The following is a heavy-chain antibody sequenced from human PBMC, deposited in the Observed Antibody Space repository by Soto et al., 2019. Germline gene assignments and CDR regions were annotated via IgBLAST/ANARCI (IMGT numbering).Heavy chain of an antibody. V-gene: IGHV4-30-2*01. CDR1: GGSISSGGYS. CDR3: ARLRVTTVDY. CDR2: IYHSGST. J-gene: IGHJ4*02. Sequence: SETLSLTCAVSGGSISSGGYSWSWIRQPPGKGLEWIGYIYHSGSTYYNPSLKSRVTISVDRSKNQFSLELSSVTAADTAVYYCARLRVTTVDYWGQGTLVTVSS. D-gene: IGHD4-17*01.